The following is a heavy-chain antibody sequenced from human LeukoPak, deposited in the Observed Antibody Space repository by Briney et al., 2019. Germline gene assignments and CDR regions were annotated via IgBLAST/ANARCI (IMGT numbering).Heavy chain of an antibody. J-gene: IGHJ4*02. CDR3: ARRPRYCSGGNCYDY. CDR2: VNPYRGNT. V-gene: IGHV1-8*01. CDR1: GYTFSSCD. D-gene: IGHD2-15*01. Sequence: ASLKVSCKASGYTFSSCDINWVRQAPGQGLVWMGWVNPYRGNTGHAQQFQGRVTLTMNTSISTVYMELSSLRSEDTAVYYCARRPRYCSGGNCYDYWGQGTLVTVSS.